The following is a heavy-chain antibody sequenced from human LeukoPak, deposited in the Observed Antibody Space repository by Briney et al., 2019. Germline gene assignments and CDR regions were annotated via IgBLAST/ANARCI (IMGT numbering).Heavy chain of an antibody. Sequence: GRSLRLSCAASGFTFDDYAMHWVRQAPGKGLEWVSGISWNSGSIGYADSVKGRFTISRDNAKNSLYLQMNSLRAEDTALYYCAKDSVYNSGWYYFDYWGQGTLVTVSS. CDR1: GFTFDDYA. D-gene: IGHD6-19*01. CDR3: AKDSVYNSGWYYFDY. V-gene: IGHV3-9*01. CDR2: ISWNSGSI. J-gene: IGHJ4*02.